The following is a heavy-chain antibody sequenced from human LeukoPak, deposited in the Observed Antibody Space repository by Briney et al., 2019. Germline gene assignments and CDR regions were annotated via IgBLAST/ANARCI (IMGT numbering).Heavy chain of an antibody. D-gene: IGHD5-12*01. CDR2: ISGSGGST. V-gene: IGHV3-23*01. J-gene: IGHJ4*02. CDR1: GFTFSSYA. Sequence: GGSLRLSCAASGFTFSSYAMSWVRQAPGKGLEWVSAISGSGGSTYCADSVKGRFTISRDNSKNTLYLQMNSLRAEDTAVYYCAKVGSGYDKALDYWGQGTLVTVSS. CDR3: AKVGSGYDKALDY.